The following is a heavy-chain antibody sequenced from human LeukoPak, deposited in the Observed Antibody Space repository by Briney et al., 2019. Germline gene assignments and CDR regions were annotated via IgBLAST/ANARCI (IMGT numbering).Heavy chain of an antibody. CDR2: IKEDGSEK. V-gene: IGHV3-7*04. Sequence: KSGGSLRLSCGASAFTFSTYWMSWVRQAPGKGLERVASIKEDGSEKYYVDSVKGRFTISRDNAKNSLYLQMNSLRGDDTAVYYCARGGFRYFAHWGQGTLVTVSS. D-gene: IGHD3-16*02. CDR3: ARGGFRYFAH. CDR1: AFTFSTYW. J-gene: IGHJ5*02.